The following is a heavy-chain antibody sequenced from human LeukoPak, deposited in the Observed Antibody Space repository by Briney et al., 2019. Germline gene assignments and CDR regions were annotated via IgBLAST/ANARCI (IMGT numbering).Heavy chain of an antibody. CDR1: GFTFSSYA. J-gene: IGHJ4*02. CDR3: ARAGYSNYFDY. D-gene: IGHD4-11*01. CDR2: ISYDGSNK. Sequence: GGSLRLSCAASGFTFSSYAMHWVRQAPGKGLEWVTVISYDGSNKYYADSVKGRFTISRDNSKNTLYLQMNSLRAEDTAVYYCARAGYSNYFDYWGQGTLVTVSS. V-gene: IGHV3-30-3*01.